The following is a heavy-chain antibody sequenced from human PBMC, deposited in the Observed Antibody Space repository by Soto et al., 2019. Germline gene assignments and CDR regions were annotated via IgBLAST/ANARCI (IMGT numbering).Heavy chain of an antibody. CDR1: EFNLDSYA. V-gene: IGHV3-30*03. D-gene: IGHD3-16*01. Sequence: VESGGGVVQPGGSLRLSCADSEFNLDSYAMNWVRQAPGKGHEWVATISYDGKNIYYADFVRGRFTISKDNSNNILYLRLSALTPEDTALYYCARDYADLPADRFSYWGQGTLVTVSS. CDR3: ARDYADLPADRFSY. J-gene: IGHJ1*01. CDR2: ISYDGKNI.